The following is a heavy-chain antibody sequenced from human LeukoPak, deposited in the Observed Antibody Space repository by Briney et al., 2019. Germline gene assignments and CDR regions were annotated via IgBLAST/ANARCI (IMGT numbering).Heavy chain of an antibody. V-gene: IGHV1-2*02. Sequence: GASVKVSCKASGYTFTDYYIHWVRQAPGQGLEWMAWINPNSGGTNYAQKFQDRVTMTRDTSISTAYMELSSLRSEDTAVYYCARGQTSGSYLWGQGTLVTVSS. CDR3: ARGQTSGSYL. D-gene: IGHD1-26*01. CDR1: GYTFTDYY. CDR2: INPNSGGT. J-gene: IGHJ4*02.